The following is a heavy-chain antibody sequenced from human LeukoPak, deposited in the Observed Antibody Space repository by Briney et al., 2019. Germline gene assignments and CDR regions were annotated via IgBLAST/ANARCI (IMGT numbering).Heavy chain of an antibody. D-gene: IGHD5-12*01. Sequence: SETLSLTCAVYGGSFSSYYWSWIRQPPGKGLEWIGYIYYSGSTNYNPSLKSRVTISVDTSKNQFSLKLSSVTAADTAVYYCARAIVATITDYYYYMDVWGKGTTVTISS. CDR2: IYYSGST. CDR3: ARAIVATITDYYYYMDV. V-gene: IGHV4-59*01. J-gene: IGHJ6*03. CDR1: GGSFSSYY.